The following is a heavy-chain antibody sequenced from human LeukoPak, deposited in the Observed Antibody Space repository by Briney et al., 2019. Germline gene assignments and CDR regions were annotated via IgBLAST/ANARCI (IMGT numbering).Heavy chain of an antibody. CDR1: GFTFSGSA. Sequence: GGSLRLSCAASGFTFSGSAMHWVRQASGKGLEWVGRIRSKANSYATAYAASVKGRFTISRDDSKNMAYLQMNSLKTEDTAVYYCAKSANYDSIDYWGQGTLVTVSS. V-gene: IGHV3-73*01. CDR3: AKSANYDSIDY. D-gene: IGHD3-3*01. J-gene: IGHJ4*02. CDR2: IRSKANSYAT.